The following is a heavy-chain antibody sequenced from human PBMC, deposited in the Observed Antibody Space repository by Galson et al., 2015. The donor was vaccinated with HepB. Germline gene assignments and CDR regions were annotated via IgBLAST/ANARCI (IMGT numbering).Heavy chain of an antibody. CDR1: GFTFSDYY. J-gene: IGHJ4*02. CDR3: ARRSGWLPGRRLYYFDY. V-gene: IGHV3-11*03. D-gene: IGHD5-24*01. CDR2: ISSSSSYT. Sequence: SLRLSCAASGFTFSDYYMSWIRQAPGKGLEWVSYISSSSSYTNYADSVKGRFTISRDNAKNSLYLQMNSLRAEDTAVYYCARRSGWLPGRRLYYFDYWGQGTLVTVSS.